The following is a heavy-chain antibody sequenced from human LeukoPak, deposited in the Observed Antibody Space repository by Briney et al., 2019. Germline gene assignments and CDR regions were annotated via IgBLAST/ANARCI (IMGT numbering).Heavy chain of an antibody. CDR3: ARELDMATIDY. D-gene: IGHD5-24*01. CDR2: INPNSSGT. J-gene: IGHJ4*02. CDR1: GYTFTGYY. Sequence: ASVTVSCTASGYTFTGYYMHWVRQAPGQGLEWMGWINPNSSGTNYAQKFQGRVTMTRDTSISTAYMELSRLRSDDTAVYYCARELDMATIDYWGQGTLVTVSS. V-gene: IGHV1-2*02.